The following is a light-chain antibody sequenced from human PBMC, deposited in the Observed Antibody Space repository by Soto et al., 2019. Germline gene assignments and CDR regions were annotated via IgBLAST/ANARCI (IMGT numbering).Light chain of an antibody. J-gene: IGKJ3*01. CDR1: QSVSSSY. V-gene: IGKV3-20*01. CDR3: QQYGSSREFT. Sequence: EIVLTQSPGTLSLSPGERATLSCRASQSVSSSYLAWYQQKPGQAPRLLIYGASSRATGIPDRFSGSGSGTVFTLTISRLEPEDFAVYYCQQYGSSREFTFGPGTKVDIK. CDR2: GAS.